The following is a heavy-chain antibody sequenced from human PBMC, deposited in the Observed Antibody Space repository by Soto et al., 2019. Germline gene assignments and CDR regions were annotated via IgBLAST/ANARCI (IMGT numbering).Heavy chain of an antibody. CDR1: GFTFNAYT. V-gene: IGHV3-43*01. Sequence: GGSLRLCCAASGFTFNAYTMHWVRQAPGKGLEWVSLISWDGGITYYGDSVKGRFTVSRDNSDNPLYPQMTSLRSDDTAFYYCAKDSYDILTGQKRYFDSWGQGTLVTVSS. D-gene: IGHD3-9*01. CDR2: ISWDGGIT. CDR3: AKDSYDILTGQKRYFDS. J-gene: IGHJ4*02.